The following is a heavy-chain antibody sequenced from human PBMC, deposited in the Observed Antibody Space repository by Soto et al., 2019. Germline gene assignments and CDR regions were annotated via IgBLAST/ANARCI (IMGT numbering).Heavy chain of an antibody. V-gene: IGHV1-3*01. CDR1: GYTFTSYA. J-gene: IGHJ4*02. Sequence: GASVKVSCKASGYTFTSYAMHWVRQAPGQRLEWMGWINAGNGNTKYSQKFQGRVTITRDTSASTAYMELSSLRSEDTAVYYCARGRAAGTPNFDYWGQGTLVTVSS. D-gene: IGHD6-13*01. CDR3: ARGRAAGTPNFDY. CDR2: INAGNGNT.